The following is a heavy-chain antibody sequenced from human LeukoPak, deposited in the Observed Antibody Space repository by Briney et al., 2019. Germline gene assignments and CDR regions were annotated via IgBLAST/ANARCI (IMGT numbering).Heavy chain of an antibody. J-gene: IGHJ4*02. Sequence: GGSLRLSCAASGFTFSSHAMSWVRQAPGKGLEWVSTISGSALSTYYADSVKGRFTISRENSKNTLYLQMNSLRAEDTAVYYCARSTYYYDSSGYSFHYWGQGTLVTVSS. CDR2: ISGSALST. CDR1: GFTFSSHA. V-gene: IGHV3-23*01. D-gene: IGHD3-22*01. CDR3: ARSTYYYDSSGYSFHY.